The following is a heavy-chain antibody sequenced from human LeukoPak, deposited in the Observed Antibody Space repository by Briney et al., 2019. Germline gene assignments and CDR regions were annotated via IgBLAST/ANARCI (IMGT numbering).Heavy chain of an antibody. V-gene: IGHV1-69*13. CDR3: AREAVTIFGVVRTQTTKLPHRFDP. D-gene: IGHD3-3*01. CDR1: GGTFSSYA. Sequence: SVKVSCKASGGTFSSYAISWVRQAPGQGLEWMGGIIPIFGTANYAQKFQGRVTITADESTSTVYMELSSLRSEDTAVYYCAREAVTIFGVVRTQTTKLPHRFDPWGQGTLVTVSS. CDR2: IIPIFGTA. J-gene: IGHJ5*02.